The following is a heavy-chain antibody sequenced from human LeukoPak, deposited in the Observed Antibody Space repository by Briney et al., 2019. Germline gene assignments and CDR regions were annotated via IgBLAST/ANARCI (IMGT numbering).Heavy chain of an antibody. V-gene: IGHV4-59*01. CDR1: GGSISSYY. Sequence: SETLSLTCTVSGGSISSYYWGWIRQPPGKGLEWIGYIYYSGSTNYNPSLKSRVTISVDTSKNQFSLKLSSVTAADTAVYYCARAPKPCSGGSCYSGFGYFDYWGQGTLVTVSS. D-gene: IGHD2-15*01. CDR3: ARAPKPCSGGSCYSGFGYFDY. J-gene: IGHJ4*02. CDR2: IYYSGST.